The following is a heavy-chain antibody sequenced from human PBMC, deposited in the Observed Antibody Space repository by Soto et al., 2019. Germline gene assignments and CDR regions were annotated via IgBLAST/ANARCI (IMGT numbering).Heavy chain of an antibody. CDR3: ARDGEEMAGSPSNRFDP. CDR2: ISGSGGST. Sequence: EVQLLESGGGLVQPGGSLRLSCAASGFTFSSYAMNWVRQAPGKGLEWVSSISGSGGSTYYADPVKGRFTISRDNSKNTLYLQMNSLRADDTAVYYCARDGEEMAGSPSNRFDPWGQGTLVTVSS. V-gene: IGHV3-23*01. CDR1: GFTFSSYA. D-gene: IGHD6-19*01. J-gene: IGHJ5*02.